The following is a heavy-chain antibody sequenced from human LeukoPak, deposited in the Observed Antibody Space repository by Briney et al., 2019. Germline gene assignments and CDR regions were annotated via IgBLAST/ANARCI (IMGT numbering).Heavy chain of an antibody. CDR1: EFTFSSAW. V-gene: IGHV3-15*01. J-gene: IGHJ4*02. D-gene: IGHD3-3*01. CDR2: IKSKIDGGTI. Sequence: PGGSLRPSCVVSEFTFSSAWMSWVRQAPGKGLEWVGRIKSKIDGGTIDYAAPVKGRFTISRDDSKNTLFLQMNSLKTEDTALYYCTTAHYILRFLEWSAWGQGTLVTVSS. CDR3: TTAHYILRFLEWSA.